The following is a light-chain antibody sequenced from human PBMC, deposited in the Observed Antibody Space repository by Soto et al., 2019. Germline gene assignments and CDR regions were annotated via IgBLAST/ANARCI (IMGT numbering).Light chain of an antibody. Sequence: DIVLTQSPATLSLSPGNRVTLSCRANEMISRILACSQQRPGQPPSILIYDASFRATGIPERFSGSGSGTDFSLSISSLEPEDFAVYYCQLSQQRSSWPPIAFGQGTRLEIK. CDR3: QLSQQRSSWPPIA. V-gene: IGKV3-11*01. J-gene: IGKJ5*01. CDR1: EMISRI. CDR2: DAS.